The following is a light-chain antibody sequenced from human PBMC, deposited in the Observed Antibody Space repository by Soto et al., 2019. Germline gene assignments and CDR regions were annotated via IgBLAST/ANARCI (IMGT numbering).Light chain of an antibody. CDR3: KSYAGSNTYV. Sequence: QSVLTQHPSASGSPGQSVTISCTGPRNDIGAYEFVSWYQHHPGKAPKLIIYEVVQRPSGVPDRFSGSKSGNTASLTVSGLQAADEADYYCKSYAGSNTYVFGTGTKVTVL. J-gene: IGLJ1*01. V-gene: IGLV2-8*01. CDR2: EVV. CDR1: RNDIGAYEF.